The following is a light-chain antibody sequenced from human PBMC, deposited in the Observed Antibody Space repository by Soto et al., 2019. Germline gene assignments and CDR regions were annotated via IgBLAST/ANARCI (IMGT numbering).Light chain of an antibody. CDR3: SSYAGGTSVVV. J-gene: IGLJ2*01. CDR1: SSDVGSYNL. V-gene: IGLV2-23*02. Sequence: QSALTQPASVSGSPGQSITISCTGTSSDVGSYNLVSWYQQHPGEAPKVIIYEVTKRPSGISNRFSGSKSGKTASLTISGLQAEDEAGYFCSSYAGGTSVVVFGGGTKVTVL. CDR2: EVT.